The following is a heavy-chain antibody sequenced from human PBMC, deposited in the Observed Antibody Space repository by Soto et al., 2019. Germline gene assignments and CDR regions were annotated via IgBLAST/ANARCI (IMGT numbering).Heavy chain of an antibody. V-gene: IGHV1-18*01. J-gene: IGHJ4*02. CDR2: ISGYIHNT. CDR3: ARGKVGGDSKY. D-gene: IGHD2-21*02. Sequence: QVQLVQSGAEVKKPGASVKVSCKASGYTFSNYGINWVRQAPGQGIEWMGWISGYIHNTKYAQKVQGRVTMTTDTSTSTAYMELRSLRSDDTAVYYCARGKVGGDSKYWGQGTLVTVSS. CDR1: GYTFSNYG.